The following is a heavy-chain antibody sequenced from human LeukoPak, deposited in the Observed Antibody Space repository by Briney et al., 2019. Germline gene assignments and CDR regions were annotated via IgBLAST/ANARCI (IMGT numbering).Heavy chain of an antibody. J-gene: IGHJ4*02. CDR1: GFTFSSYS. D-gene: IGHD3-22*01. CDR2: ISSSSSYV. V-gene: IGHV3-21*01. Sequence: GGSLRLSCAASGFTFSSYSMNWVRQAPGKGLEWVSSISSSSSYVYYADSVKGRFTISRDNAKNSLYLQMSSLRAEDTAVYYCARSSTTYYYDSSSHYWGQGTLVTVSS. CDR3: ARSSTTYYYDSSSHY.